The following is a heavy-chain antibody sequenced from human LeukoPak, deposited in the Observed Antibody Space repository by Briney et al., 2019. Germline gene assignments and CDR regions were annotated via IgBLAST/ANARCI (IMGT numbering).Heavy chain of an antibody. CDR2: INSDGSST. V-gene: IGHV3-74*01. Sequence: GGSLRLSCAASGFTFSSYAMSWVRQAPGKGLVWVSRINSDGSSTSYADSVKGRFTISRDNAKNTLYLQMNSLRAEDTAVYYCAKEGGSGWPIDYWGQGTLVTVSS. CDR1: GFTFSSYA. CDR3: AKEGGSGWPIDY. J-gene: IGHJ4*02. D-gene: IGHD6-19*01.